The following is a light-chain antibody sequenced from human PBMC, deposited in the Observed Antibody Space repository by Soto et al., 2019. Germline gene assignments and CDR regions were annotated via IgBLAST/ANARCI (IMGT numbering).Light chain of an antibody. Sequence: AIRMTQSPSSFSASTGDRVTITCRARQGISSYLARYQQKPGKAPKLLIYAASTLQSGVPSRFSGSGSGTDFTLTISCLQSEDFATYYCQQYYSYPHTFGPGTKVDIK. CDR3: QQYYSYPHT. CDR2: AAS. V-gene: IGKV1-8*01. J-gene: IGKJ3*01. CDR1: QGISSY.